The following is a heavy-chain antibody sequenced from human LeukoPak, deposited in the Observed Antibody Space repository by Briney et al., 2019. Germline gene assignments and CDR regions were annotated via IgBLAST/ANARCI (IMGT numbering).Heavy chain of an antibody. J-gene: IGHJ4*02. CDR1: GGTFSSYA. V-gene: IGHV1-69*04. CDR2: IIPILGIA. Sequence: SVKVSCKASGGTFSSYAISWVRQAPGQGLEWMGRIIPILGIANYAQKFQGRVTITAYKSTSTAYMELSSLRSEDTAVYYCASGGYSYGPKFDYWGQGTLVTVSS. CDR3: ASGGYSYGPKFDY. D-gene: IGHD5-18*01.